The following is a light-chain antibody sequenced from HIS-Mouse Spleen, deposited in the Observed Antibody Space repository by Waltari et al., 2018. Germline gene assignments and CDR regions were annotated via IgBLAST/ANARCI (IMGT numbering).Light chain of an antibody. J-gene: IGLJ2*01. V-gene: IGLV1-47*01. CDR1: SSNIGSNY. Sequence: QSVLTQPPSASGTPGQRVTISCSGSSSNIGSNYVYWYQQLPGTAPKLLIYRNNRRPSGVPDRVSGSKSGTSASLAISGLRSEDEADYYCAAWDDSLSGVFGGGTKLTVL. CDR2: RNN. CDR3: AAWDDSLSGV.